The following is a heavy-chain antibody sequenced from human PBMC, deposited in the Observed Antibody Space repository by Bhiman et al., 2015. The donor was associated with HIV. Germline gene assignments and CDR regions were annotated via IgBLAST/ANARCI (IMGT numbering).Heavy chain of an antibody. CDR1: GFTFSNYG. J-gene: IGHJ4*02. Sequence: QVQLVESGGGVVQPGRSLRLSCAASGFTFSNYGLHWVRQAPGKGLEWVAVIWYDGSNKYSADSVKGRFTISRDNSKNTLYLQMNSLRAEDTAVYYCAKDLHDSSGLHFFDYWGQGTLVTVSS. CDR2: IWYDGSNK. D-gene: IGHD3-22*01. CDR3: AKDLHDSSGLHFFDY. V-gene: IGHV3-33*06.